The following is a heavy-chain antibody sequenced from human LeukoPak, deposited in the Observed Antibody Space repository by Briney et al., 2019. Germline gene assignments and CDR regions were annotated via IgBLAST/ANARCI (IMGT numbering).Heavy chain of an antibody. J-gene: IGHJ4*02. CDR3: ARRFYGDLYFDY. Sequence: SETPSLTCTVSGGSISSYYWSWIRQPPGKGLEWIGYIYYSGSTNYNPSLKSRVTISVDTSKNQFSLKLSSVTAADTAVYYCARRFYGDLYFDYWGQGTLVTVSS. V-gene: IGHV4-59*08. D-gene: IGHD4-17*01. CDR2: IYYSGST. CDR1: GGSISSYY.